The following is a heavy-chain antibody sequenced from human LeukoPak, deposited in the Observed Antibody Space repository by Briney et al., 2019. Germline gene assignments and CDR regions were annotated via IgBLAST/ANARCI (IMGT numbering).Heavy chain of an antibody. Sequence: PSETLSLTCAVYGGSFSGYYWSWIRQPPGKGLEWIGEINHSGSTNYNPSLKSRVTISVDTSKNQFSLRLSFVTAADTAIYYCARHRKFGEVPPIPLDLWGRGTQVTVSS. D-gene: IGHD3-10*01. CDR3: ARHRKFGEVPPIPLDL. J-gene: IGHJ2*01. CDR2: INHSGST. CDR1: GGSFSGYY. V-gene: IGHV4-34*01.